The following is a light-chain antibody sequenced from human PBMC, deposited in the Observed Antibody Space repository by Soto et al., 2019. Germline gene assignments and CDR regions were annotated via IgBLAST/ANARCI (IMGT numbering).Light chain of an antibody. CDR3: QQYHSSPFT. CDR2: SSS. CDR1: QPLSEF. V-gene: IGKV1-NL1*01. Sequence: DIQMPQSPSPLPASVGDSVTITCRANQPLSEFLSVYQQKPGKAPRLLISSSSRVEPGIPSRFGAAGSGAECPLTINPLRPEGFATYMRQQYHSSPFTSGPVTTV. J-gene: IGKJ3*01.